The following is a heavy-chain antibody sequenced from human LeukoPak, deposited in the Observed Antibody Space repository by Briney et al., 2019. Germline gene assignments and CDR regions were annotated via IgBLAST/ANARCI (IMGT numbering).Heavy chain of an antibody. V-gene: IGHV3-30*02. D-gene: IGHD2-2*01. CDR1: GFTFSSYS. CDR3: AKIVVVPAAIFDMDV. Sequence: GGSLRLSCAASGFTFSSYSMHWVRQAPGKGLEWVAFIRFDGSNEYYADSVKGRFTISRDNSKNTLYLQMNSLRAEDTAVYYCAKIVVVPAAIFDMDVWGKGTTVTVSS. CDR2: IRFDGSNE. J-gene: IGHJ6*03.